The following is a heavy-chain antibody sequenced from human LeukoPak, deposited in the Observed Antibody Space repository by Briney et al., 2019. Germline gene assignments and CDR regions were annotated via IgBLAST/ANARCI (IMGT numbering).Heavy chain of an antibody. J-gene: IGHJ4*02. V-gene: IGHV4-59*08. CDR2: IYYSGST. D-gene: IGHD1-1*01. Sequence: SETLSLTCTVSGGSISSYYWSWIRQPPGKGLEWIGYIYYSGSTNYNPSLKSRVTISVDTSKNPFSLKLSSVTAADTAVYYCARQRGSQGTTDYWGQGTLVTVSS. CDR3: ARQRGSQGTTDY. CDR1: GGSISSYY.